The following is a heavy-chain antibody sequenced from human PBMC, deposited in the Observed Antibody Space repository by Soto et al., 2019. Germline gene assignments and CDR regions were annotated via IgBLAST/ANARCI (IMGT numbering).Heavy chain of an antibody. Sequence: VQLVESGGGVVQPGRSLRLSCAASGFTFSSYGMHWVRQAPGKGLEWVGRIRSKANSYATAYAASVKGRFTISRDDSKNTAYLQMNSLKTEDTAVYYCTRLGYSYGNNYFDYWGQGTLVTVSS. CDR3: TRLGYSYGNNYFDY. V-gene: IGHV3-73*01. CDR2: IRSKANSYAT. J-gene: IGHJ4*02. D-gene: IGHD5-18*01. CDR1: GFTFSSYG.